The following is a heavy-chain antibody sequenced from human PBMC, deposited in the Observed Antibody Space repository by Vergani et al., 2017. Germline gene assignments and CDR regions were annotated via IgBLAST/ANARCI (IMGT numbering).Heavy chain of an antibody. Sequence: QVQLQESGPGLVRPSETLSLTCTVSGGSLSGYYWNWIRQTPGAGLEWIGYVEDSGYFTYNPSLKTRVSMSSDTSNNQFSLMLSSVTVADTAVYYCARSIVSRNPPDYFDNWGQGTLVTVSS. V-gene: IGHV4-59*01. D-gene: IGHD1-14*01. CDR3: ARSIVSRNPPDYFDN. CDR2: VEDSGYF. J-gene: IGHJ4*02. CDR1: GGSLSGYY.